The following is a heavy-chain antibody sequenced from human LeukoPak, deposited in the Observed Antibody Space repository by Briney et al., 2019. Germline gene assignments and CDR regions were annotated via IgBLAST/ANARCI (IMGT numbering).Heavy chain of an antibody. CDR2: ISAYNGNT. Sequence: ASVKVSCKASGYTFTSYGISCVRQAPGQGLEWMGWISAYNGNTNYAQKLQGRVTMTTDTSTSTAYMELRSLRSDDTAVYYCARVKSPRGWFDPWGQGTLVTVSS. J-gene: IGHJ5*02. V-gene: IGHV1-18*01. CDR1: GYTFTSYG. CDR3: ARVKSPRGWFDP.